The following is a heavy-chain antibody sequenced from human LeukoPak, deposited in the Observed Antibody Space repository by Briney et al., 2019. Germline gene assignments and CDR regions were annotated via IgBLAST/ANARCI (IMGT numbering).Heavy chain of an antibody. CDR2: VSFGGGT. V-gene: IGHV4-61*05. Sequence: PSETLSLTCTVSGGSISSSSYYWGWIRQPPGKGLEWIGYVSFGGGTNYNPSLKSRVITSANTSKNQFSLNLTSVTAADTAVYYCVRASVESGGAFDIWGQGTMVTVSS. J-gene: IGHJ3*02. D-gene: IGHD2-15*01. CDR3: VRASVESGGAFDI. CDR1: GGSISSSSYY.